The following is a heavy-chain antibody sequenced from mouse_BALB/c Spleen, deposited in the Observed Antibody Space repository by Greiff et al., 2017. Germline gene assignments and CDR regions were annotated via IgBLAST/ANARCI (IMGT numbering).Heavy chain of an antibody. V-gene: IGHV5-6*01. Sequence: EVQRVESGGDLVKPGGSLKLSCAASGFTFSSYGMSWVRQTPDKRLEWVATISSGGSYTYYPDSVKGRFTISRDNAKNTLYLQMSSLKSEDTAMYYCARHPGNYSFYWYFDVWGAGTTVTVSS. CDR1: GFTFSSYG. CDR3: ARHPGNYSFYWYFDV. J-gene: IGHJ1*01. D-gene: IGHD2-1*01. CDR2: ISSGGSYT.